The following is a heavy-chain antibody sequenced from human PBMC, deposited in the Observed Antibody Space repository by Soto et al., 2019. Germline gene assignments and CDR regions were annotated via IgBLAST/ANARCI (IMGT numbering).Heavy chain of an antibody. V-gene: IGHV1-46*01. CDR2: INPSGGST. CDR3: GGSQTHGMDV. Sequence: QVQLVQSGAEVKKPGASVKVSCKASGYTFTSYYMHWVRQAPGQGLEWMGIINPSGGSTSYAQKFQGRFTMTRDTSTSTVYMELSSLRSEDTAVYYCGGSQTHGMDVWGQGTTVTVSS. J-gene: IGHJ6*02. CDR1: GYTFTSYY.